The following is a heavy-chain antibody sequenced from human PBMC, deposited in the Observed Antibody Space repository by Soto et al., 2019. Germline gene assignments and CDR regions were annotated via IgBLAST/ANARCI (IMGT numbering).Heavy chain of an antibody. CDR1: GFTLSDHY. CDR2: SRDKVNSYTT. V-gene: IGHV3-72*01. J-gene: IGHJ4*02. Sequence: EVQLVESGGGLVQPGGSLRLSCAASGFTLSDHYIDWVRQAPGRGLEWVGRSRDKVNSYTTEYAASVKGRFTISREDSKNSLHLQMNSLKSEDTAVYYCVRDIGGTYVLGYWGQGTLVTVSS. D-gene: IGHD1-26*01. CDR3: VRDIGGTYVLGY.